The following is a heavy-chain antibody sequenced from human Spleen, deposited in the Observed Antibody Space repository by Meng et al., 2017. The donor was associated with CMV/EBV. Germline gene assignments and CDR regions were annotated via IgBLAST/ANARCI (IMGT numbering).Heavy chain of an antibody. V-gene: IGHV3-74*01. CDR2: INSDGSST. CDR3: ARSSVLWFGESPWFDP. D-gene: IGHD3-10*01. Sequence: GGSLRLSCAASGFTFSSYWMHWVRQAPGKGLVWVSRINSDGSSTSYADSVKGRFTISRDNAKNTLYLQMNSLRAEDTAVYYCARSSVLWFGESPWFDPWGQGTLVTVSS. J-gene: IGHJ5*02. CDR1: GFTFSSYW.